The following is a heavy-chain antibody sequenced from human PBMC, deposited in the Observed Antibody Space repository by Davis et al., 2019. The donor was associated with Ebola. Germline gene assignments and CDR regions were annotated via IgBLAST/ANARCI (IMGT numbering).Heavy chain of an antibody. V-gene: IGHV3-21*04. J-gene: IGHJ6*02. Sequence: GESLKISCAASGFTFSSYSMNWVRQAPGKGLEWVSSISSSSSYIYYADSVKGRFTISRDNAKNTLYLQMNSLRAEDTAVYYCAKGSDIVVVPAAMEEYYYYYYGMDVWGQGTTVTVSS. CDR2: ISSSSSYI. CDR1: GFTFSSYS. CDR3: AKGSDIVVVPAAMEEYYYYYYGMDV. D-gene: IGHD2-2*01.